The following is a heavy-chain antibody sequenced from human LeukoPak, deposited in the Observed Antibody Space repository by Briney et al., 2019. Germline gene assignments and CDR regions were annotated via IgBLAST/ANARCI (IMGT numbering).Heavy chain of an antibody. D-gene: IGHD3-22*01. V-gene: IGHV3-23*01. CDR2: ISDTGGRT. J-gene: IGHJ4*02. CDR3: AKRGVVIRVILVGFHKEAYYFDS. Sequence: GGSLRLSCAVSGITLSNYGMTWVRQAPGKGLEWFAGISDTGGRTNYADSVKGRFTISRDNPKNTLYLQMNSLRAEDTAVYFCAKRGVVIRVILVGFHKEAYYFDSWGQGALVTVSS. CDR1: GITLSNYG.